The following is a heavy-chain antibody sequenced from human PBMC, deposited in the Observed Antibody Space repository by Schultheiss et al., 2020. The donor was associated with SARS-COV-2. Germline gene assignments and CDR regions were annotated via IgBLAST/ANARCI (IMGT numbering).Heavy chain of an antibody. Sequence: SETLSLTCAVYGGSFSGYFWNWIRQPPGKGLEWIGEINHSGSTNYNPSLKSRVTISVDTSKNQFSLKLSSVTAADTAVFYCARGRRITIFGVGSLPYYYMDVWGKGTTVTVSS. CDR3: ARGRRITIFGVGSLPYYYMDV. CDR2: INHSGST. V-gene: IGHV4-34*01. D-gene: IGHD3-3*01. J-gene: IGHJ6*03. CDR1: GGSFSGYF.